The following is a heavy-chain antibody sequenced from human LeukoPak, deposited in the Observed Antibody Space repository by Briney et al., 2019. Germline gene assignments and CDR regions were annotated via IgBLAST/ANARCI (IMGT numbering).Heavy chain of an antibody. CDR2: ISSSSSDI. D-gene: IGHD3-16*01. CDR3: AGKNVDSWRTGDDDDFDI. Sequence: PGGSLRLSCAASGFTFSSYSMNWVRQAPGKGLEWVSSISSSSSDIYYADSVKGRFTISRDTNKNSLYLKMNSLRATDKAVYYCAGKNVDSWRTGDDDDFDIWGQGTLVTVSS. CDR1: GFTFSSYS. J-gene: IGHJ3*02. V-gene: IGHV3-21*01.